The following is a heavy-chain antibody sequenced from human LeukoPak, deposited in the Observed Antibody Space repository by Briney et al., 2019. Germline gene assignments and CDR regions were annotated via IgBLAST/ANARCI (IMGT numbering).Heavy chain of an antibody. CDR3: AKSKAAAGRLNWFDP. Sequence: GGSLRLSCAASGFTFSSYAMSWVRQAPGKGLGWVSAISGSGSSTYYADSVKGRFTISRDNSKNTLYLQMNSLRAEDTAVYYCAKSKAAAGRLNWFDPWGQGTLVTVSS. V-gene: IGHV3-23*01. D-gene: IGHD6-13*01. CDR2: ISGSGSST. J-gene: IGHJ5*02. CDR1: GFTFSSYA.